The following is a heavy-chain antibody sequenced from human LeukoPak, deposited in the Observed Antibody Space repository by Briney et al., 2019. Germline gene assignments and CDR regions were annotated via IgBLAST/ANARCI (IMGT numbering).Heavy chain of an antibody. CDR1: GFTFSSSA. CDR2: ISGSGSGGST. D-gene: IGHD1-26*01. J-gene: IGHJ6*03. V-gene: IGHV3-23*01. CDR3: AKGRGWEASYYYYYMDV. Sequence: SGGSLSLSCAASGFTFSSSAMSWVRQAPGKGLEWVSSISGSGSGGSTYYADSVKGRFTISRDNSKNTLYLQMNSLRAEDTAVYYCAKGRGWEASYYYYYMDVWGKGTTVTISS.